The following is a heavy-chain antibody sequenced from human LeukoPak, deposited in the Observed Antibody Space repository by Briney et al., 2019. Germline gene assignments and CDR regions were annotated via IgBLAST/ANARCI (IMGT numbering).Heavy chain of an antibody. CDR3: ARSPAGANYYLDV. V-gene: IGHV3-21*01. D-gene: IGHD1-14*01. Sequence: GGSLRLSCAASGFTFNTYSMNWVRQAPGKGLEWVSSISSSSTYIYYADSVKGRFTISRDNAKNSLYLQMSSLRAEDTAVYYCARSPAGANYYLDVWGKGTTVTISS. J-gene: IGHJ6*03. CDR1: GFTFNTYS. CDR2: ISSSSTYI.